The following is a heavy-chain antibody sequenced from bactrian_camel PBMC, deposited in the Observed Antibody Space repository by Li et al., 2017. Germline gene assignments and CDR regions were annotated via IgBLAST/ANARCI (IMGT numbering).Heavy chain of an antibody. CDR1: GWTSGDYC. J-gene: IGHJ4*01. D-gene: IGHD3*01. V-gene: IGHV3S44*01. CDR2: FIDGDGST. Sequence: VQLVESGGDSVQAGGSLRLSCVASGWTSGDYCMAWFRQVPGKEREGIAFIDGDGSTRYLDFVKGRFTISKDNAANTLYLQMGSLKAEDTAMYYCAARYCWNQAYKYWGLGTQVTVS. CDR3: AARYCWNQAYKY.